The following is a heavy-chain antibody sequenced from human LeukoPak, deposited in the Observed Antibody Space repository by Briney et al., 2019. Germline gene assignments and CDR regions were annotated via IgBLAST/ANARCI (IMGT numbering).Heavy chain of an antibody. CDR2: ISAYNGNT. J-gene: IGHJ4*02. D-gene: IGHD2-2*01. CDR1: GYTFTSYG. Sequence: ASVKVSCKASGYTFTSYGISWVRQAPGQGLEWMGWISAYNGNTNYAQKLQGRVTMTTDTSTSTAYIELRSLRSDDTAVYYCARDRLGYCSSTSCPLGVYWGQGTLVTVSS. CDR3: ARDRLGYCSSTSCPLGVY. V-gene: IGHV1-18*01.